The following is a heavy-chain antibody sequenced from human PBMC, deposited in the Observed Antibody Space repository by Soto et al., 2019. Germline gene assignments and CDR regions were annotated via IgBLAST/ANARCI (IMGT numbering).Heavy chain of an antibody. Sequence: EVQLVESGGGLVKPGGSLRLSCAASGFTFSNAWMSWVRQAPGKGLEWVGRIKSKTDGGTTDYAAPVKGRFTISRDDSKNTLYLQMNSLKTEDAAVYYCTTTVVVTALDAFDIWGQETMVTVSS. CDR1: GFTFSNAW. CDR3: TTTVVVTALDAFDI. V-gene: IGHV3-15*01. D-gene: IGHD2-21*02. CDR2: IKSKTDGGTT. J-gene: IGHJ3*02.